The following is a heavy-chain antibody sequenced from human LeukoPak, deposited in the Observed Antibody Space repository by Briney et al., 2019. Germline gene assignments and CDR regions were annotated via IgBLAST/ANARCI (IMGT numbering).Heavy chain of an antibody. D-gene: IGHD2-2*01. CDR3: AKDWGPIVVVPAAIFDY. J-gene: IGHJ4*02. CDR2: IRYDGSNK. Sequence: GGSLRLSCAASGFTFSSYGMHWVRQAPGKGLEWVAFIRYDGSNKYYADSVKGRFTISRDNSKNTLYLQMNSLRAEDTAVYYCAKDWGPIVVVPAAIFDYWGQGTVVTVSS. CDR1: GFTFSSYG. V-gene: IGHV3-30*02.